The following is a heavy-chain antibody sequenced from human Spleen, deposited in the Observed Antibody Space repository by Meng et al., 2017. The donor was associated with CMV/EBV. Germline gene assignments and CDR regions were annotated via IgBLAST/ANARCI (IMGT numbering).Heavy chain of an antibody. CDR2: ISSTGSYI. Sequence: GESLKISCAASGFPFSSYSMGWVRQAPGKGLEWVASISSTGSYIYYADSVQGRFTISRDNAKHSLSLEINPLRVEDTALYYCVKGGGEKVTFDAMDVWGQGTTVTVSS. CDR3: VKGGGEKVTFDAMDV. J-gene: IGHJ6*02. D-gene: IGHD2-21*02. V-gene: IGHV3-21*04. CDR1: GFPFSSYS.